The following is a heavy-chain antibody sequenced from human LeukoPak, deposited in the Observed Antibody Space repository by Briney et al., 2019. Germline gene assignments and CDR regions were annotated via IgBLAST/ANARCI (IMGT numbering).Heavy chain of an antibody. CDR3: ARAAGRVGYYGSGSYYHNFFDY. CDR1: GGSFSGYY. V-gene: IGHV4-34*01. Sequence: SETLPLTCAVYGGSFSGYYWSWIRQPPGKGLEWIGEINHSGSTNYNPSLKSRVTISVDTSKNQFSLKLSSVTAADTAVYYCARAAGRVGYYGSGSYYHNFFDYWGQGTLVTVSS. CDR2: INHSGST. J-gene: IGHJ4*02. D-gene: IGHD3-10*01.